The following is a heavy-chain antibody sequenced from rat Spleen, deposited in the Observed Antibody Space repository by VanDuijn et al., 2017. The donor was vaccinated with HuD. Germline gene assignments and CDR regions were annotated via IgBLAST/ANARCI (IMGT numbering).Heavy chain of an antibody. V-gene: IGHV5-29*01. Sequence: EVQLVESGGGLVQPGRSLKLSCAASGFTFSNYGMAWVRQAPTKGLEWVATINYDVSRTPYPDSVKGRFTISRYNAKRILFLQRDSLRSEDTATHYCARLGIAAIGNWFTYWGKGTLVTVSS. J-gene: IGHJ3*01. CDR2: INYDVSRT. D-gene: IGHD1-2*01. CDR3: ARLGIAAIGNWFTY. CDR1: GFTFSNYG.